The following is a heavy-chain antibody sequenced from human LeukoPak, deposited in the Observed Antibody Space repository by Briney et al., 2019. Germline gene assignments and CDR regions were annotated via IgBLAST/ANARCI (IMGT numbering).Heavy chain of an antibody. V-gene: IGHV3-23*01. Sequence: GGSLRLSCAASGFTFSSYAMSWVRQAPGKGLEWVSAISGSGGSTYYADSVKGRFTISRDNSKNTLYLQMNSLRAEDTAVYYCAKVGVRGVILGWFDPGGQGTLVTVSS. J-gene: IGHJ5*02. CDR3: AKVGVRGVILGWFDP. D-gene: IGHD3-10*01. CDR2: ISGSGGST. CDR1: GFTFSSYA.